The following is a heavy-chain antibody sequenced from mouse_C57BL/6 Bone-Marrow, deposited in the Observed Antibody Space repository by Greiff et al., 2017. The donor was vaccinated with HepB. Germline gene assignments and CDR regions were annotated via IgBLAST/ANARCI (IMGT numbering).Heavy chain of an antibody. Sequence: EVQLQESGPGLVKPSQSLSLTCSVTGYSITSGYYWNWIRQFPGNKLEWMGYISYDGSNKYNPTFKNRISITRDTSTNQFFLKLNSLTTEDAATYDCARGPYDGYYVGYAKGYWGQGTSVTVS. D-gene: IGHD2-3*01. V-gene: IGHV3-6*01. J-gene: IGHJ4*01. CDR2: ISYDGSN. CDR1: GYSITSGYY. CDR3: ARGPYDGYYVGYAKGY.